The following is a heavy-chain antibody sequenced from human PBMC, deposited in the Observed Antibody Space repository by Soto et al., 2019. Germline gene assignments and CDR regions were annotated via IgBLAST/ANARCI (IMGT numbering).Heavy chain of an antibody. CDR2: MNPNSGNT. CDR1: GYTFTSYD. D-gene: IGHD3-10*01. J-gene: IGHJ5*02. CDR3: ARGPPYYYGSGSLRDWFDP. V-gene: IGHV1-8*01. Sequence: ASVKVSCKASGYTFTSYDINWVRQATGQGLEWTGWMNPNSGNTGYAQKFQGRVTMTRNTSISTAYMELSSLRSEDTAVYYCARGPPYYYGSGSLRDWFDPWGQGTLVTVSS.